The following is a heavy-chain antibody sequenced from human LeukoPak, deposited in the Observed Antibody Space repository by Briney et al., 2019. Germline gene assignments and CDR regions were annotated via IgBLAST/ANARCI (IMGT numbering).Heavy chain of an antibody. CDR2: IIPIFGTA. J-gene: IGHJ5*02. D-gene: IGHD6-6*01. Sequence: SVKVSCKASGGTFSSYAISWVRQAPGQGLEWMGRIIPIFGTANYAQKFQGRVTITADESTDTVYMELGSLTSEDTATYFCARDREISARPGGWFDPWGQGTLVTVSS. CDR1: GGTFSSYA. CDR3: ARDREISARPGGWFDP. V-gene: IGHV1-69*13.